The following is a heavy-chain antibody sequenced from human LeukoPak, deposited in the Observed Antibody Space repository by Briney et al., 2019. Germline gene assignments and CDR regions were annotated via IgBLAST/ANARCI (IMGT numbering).Heavy chain of an antibody. Sequence: SETLSLSCTVSGGSSSSYYWSWIRQPPGKGLEWIGYIYFSGSTNYNPSLKSRVTISVDTSKNQFSLNLSSVTAADTAVYYCARDHHNWNIDVFDIWGQGTMVTVSS. J-gene: IGHJ3*02. V-gene: IGHV4-59*01. D-gene: IGHD1/OR15-1a*01. CDR3: ARDHHNWNIDVFDI. CDR2: IYFSGST. CDR1: GGSSSSYY.